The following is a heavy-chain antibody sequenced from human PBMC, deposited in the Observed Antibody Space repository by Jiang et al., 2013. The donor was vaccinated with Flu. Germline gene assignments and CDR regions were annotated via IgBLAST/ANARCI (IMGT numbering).Heavy chain of an antibody. Sequence: WINPNSGGTNYAQKFQGWVTMTRDTSISTAYMELSRLRSDDTAVYYCARASGIHDYGDYPEGSWFDPWGQGTLVTVSS. CDR2: INPNSGGT. CDR3: ARASGIHDYGDYPEGSWFDP. J-gene: IGHJ5*02. V-gene: IGHV1-2*04. D-gene: IGHD4-17*01.